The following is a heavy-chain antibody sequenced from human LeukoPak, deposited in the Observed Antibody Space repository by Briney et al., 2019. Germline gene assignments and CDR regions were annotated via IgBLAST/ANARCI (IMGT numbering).Heavy chain of an antibody. Sequence: PSQTLSLTCTVSVGAVSSSSYYWGWIRQPPGKGLEWIGSIYYSGSTYYNPSLKRRVTISVDTSKNQFSLKLSSVTAADTAVYYCARQGRGPYDILTGTVDYWGQGTLVTVSS. CDR2: IYYSGST. CDR1: VGAVSSSSYY. CDR3: ARQGRGPYDILTGTVDY. V-gene: IGHV4-39*01. J-gene: IGHJ4*02. D-gene: IGHD3-9*01.